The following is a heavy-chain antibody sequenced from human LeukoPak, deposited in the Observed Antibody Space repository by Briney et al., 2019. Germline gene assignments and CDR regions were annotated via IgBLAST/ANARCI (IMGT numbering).Heavy chain of an antibody. D-gene: IGHD3-22*01. CDR3: ARGRERGDSSGYYYEGDAFDI. Sequence: SETLSLTCTVSGGSISSYYWSWIRQPPGKGLEWIGYIYYSGSTNYNPSLKSRVTISVDTSKNQFSLKLSSVTAADTAVYYCARGRERGDSSGYYYEGDAFDIWGQGTMVTVSS. J-gene: IGHJ3*02. CDR1: GGSISSYY. CDR2: IYYSGST. V-gene: IGHV4-59*08.